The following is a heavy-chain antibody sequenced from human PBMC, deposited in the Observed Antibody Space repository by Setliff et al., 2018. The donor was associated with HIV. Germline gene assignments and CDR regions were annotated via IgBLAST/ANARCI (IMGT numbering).Heavy chain of an antibody. V-gene: IGHV4-61*02. CDR2: IYTSGST. Sequence: SETLSLTCTVSGGSISSGSYYWSWIRQPAGKGLEWIGRIYTSGSTKYNPSLKSRVTISVDTSKNQFSLKLSSVTAADTAVYYCARLPGTTSPHVGWFDPWGQGTLVTVSS. D-gene: IGHD1-7*01. CDR1: GGSISSGSYY. CDR3: ARLPGTTSPHVGWFDP. J-gene: IGHJ5*02.